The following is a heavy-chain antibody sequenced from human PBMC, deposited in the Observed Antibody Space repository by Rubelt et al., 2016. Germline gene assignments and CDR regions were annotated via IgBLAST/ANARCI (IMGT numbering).Heavy chain of an antibody. J-gene: IGHJ2*01. CDR3: ARDSRPELYDFWSEGGYFDL. V-gene: IGHV3-21*01. CDR2: I. D-gene: IGHD3-3*01. Sequence: IYYADSVKGRFTISRDNAKSSLYLQMNSLRAEDTAVYYCARDSRPELYDFWSEGGYFDLWGRGTLVTVSS.